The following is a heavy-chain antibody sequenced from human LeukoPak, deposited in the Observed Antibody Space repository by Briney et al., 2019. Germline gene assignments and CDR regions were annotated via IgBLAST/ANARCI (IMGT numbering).Heavy chain of an antibody. Sequence: GASVKVSCKASGYTFTSYGISWVRQAPGQGLEWMGWISAYNGNTNYAQKLQGRVTMTTDTSTSTAYMELRSLRSDDTAVYYCARATRTAMPTTAVYWGQGTLVTVSS. D-gene: IGHD5-18*01. CDR3: ARATRTAMPTTAVY. V-gene: IGHV1-18*01. CDR2: ISAYNGNT. CDR1: GYTFTSYG. J-gene: IGHJ4*02.